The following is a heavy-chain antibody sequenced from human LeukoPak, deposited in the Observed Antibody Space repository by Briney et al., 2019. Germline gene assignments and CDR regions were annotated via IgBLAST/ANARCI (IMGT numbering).Heavy chain of an antibody. CDR2: IYSGGST. V-gene: IGHV3-53*01. CDR1: GFTFSNAW. J-gene: IGHJ3*02. CDR3: ARDGPYYDTPSDAFDI. D-gene: IGHD3-22*01. Sequence: GGSLRLSCAAAGFTFSNAWMNWVRQAPGKGLEWVSVIYSGGSTYYADSVKGRFTISRDNSKNTLYLQMNSLRAEDTAVYYCARDGPYYDTPSDAFDIWGQGTMVTVSS.